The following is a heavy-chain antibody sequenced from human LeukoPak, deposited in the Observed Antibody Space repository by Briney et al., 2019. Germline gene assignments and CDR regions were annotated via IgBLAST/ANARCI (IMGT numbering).Heavy chain of an antibody. V-gene: IGHV3-23*01. D-gene: IGHD3-22*01. CDR3: AKGHDSSGYPIPLN. CDR1: GFTFRSYD. J-gene: IGHJ4*02. Sequence: GGSLRLSCAASGFTFRSYDMSWVRQTPGKGLERVSAITGSGGSTYYADSVKGRFTISRDNSKNTLYLQMNSLRAEDTAVYYCAKGHDSSGYPIPLNWGQGTLVTVST. CDR2: ITGSGGST.